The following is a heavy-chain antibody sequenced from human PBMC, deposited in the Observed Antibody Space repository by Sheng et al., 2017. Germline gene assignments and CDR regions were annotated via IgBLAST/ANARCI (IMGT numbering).Heavy chain of an antibody. CDR1: GGTFSSYA. CDR2: IIPIFGTA. Sequence: QVQLVQSGAEVKKPGSSVKVSCKASGGTFSSYAISWVRQAPGQGLEWMGGIIPIFGTANYAQKFQGRVTITADESTSTAYMELSSLRSEDTAVYYCARDGGSYYDSSGKGLDYWGQGTLVTVSS. D-gene: IGHD3-22*01. CDR3: ARDGGSYYDSSGKGLDY. V-gene: IGHV1-69*01. J-gene: IGHJ4*02.